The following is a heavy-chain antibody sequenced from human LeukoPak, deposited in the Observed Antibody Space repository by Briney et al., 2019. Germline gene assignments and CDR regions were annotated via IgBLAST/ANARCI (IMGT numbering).Heavy chain of an antibody. CDR1: GFSLNSGGEA. D-gene: IGHD2-15*01. J-gene: IGHJ4*02. V-gene: IGHV2-5*04. Sequence: SGPTLAKSTQTVTLTCSFSGFSLNSGGEAVGWVRQPPGKAPEFLTLVYWHNDERYSPSLRARLNITKDASKNQVVLTMINMDPVDTGTYYCVHRRGYHYGDEAFDLRGQGTRLIVSS. CDR3: VHRRGYHYGDEAFDL. CDR2: VYWHNDE.